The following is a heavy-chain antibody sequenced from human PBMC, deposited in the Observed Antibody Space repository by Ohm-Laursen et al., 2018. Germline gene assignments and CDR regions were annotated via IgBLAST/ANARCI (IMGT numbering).Heavy chain of an antibody. CDR3: ARNMTTVHAFDI. V-gene: IGHV3-48*04. CDR2: ISSSSSTI. CDR1: GFTFSSYS. J-gene: IGHJ3*02. Sequence: SLRLSCTASGFTFSSYSMNWVRQAPGKGLEWVSYISSSSSTIYYADSVKGRFTISRDNAKNSLYLQMNSLRAEDTAVYYCARNMTTVHAFDIWGQGTMVTVSS. D-gene: IGHD4-17*01.